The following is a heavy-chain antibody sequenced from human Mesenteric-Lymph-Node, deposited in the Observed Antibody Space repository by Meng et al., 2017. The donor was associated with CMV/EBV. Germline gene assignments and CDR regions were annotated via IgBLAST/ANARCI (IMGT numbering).Heavy chain of an antibody. CDR3: ARAPLGAFDY. CDR1: GFTFSSYA. CDR2: IKQDGSEK. J-gene: IGHJ4*02. V-gene: IGHV3-7*01. Sequence: GESLKISCAASGFTFSSYAMSWVRQAPGKGLEWVANIKQDGSEKYYVDSVKGRFTISRDNAKNSLYLQMNSLRAEDTAVYYCARAPLGAFDYWGQGTLVTVSS.